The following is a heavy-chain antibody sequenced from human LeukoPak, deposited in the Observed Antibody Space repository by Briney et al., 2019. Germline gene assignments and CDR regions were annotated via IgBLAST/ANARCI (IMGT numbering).Heavy chain of an antibody. CDR1: GGSISSYY. CDR2: IYYSGST. V-gene: IGHV4-59*01. D-gene: IGHD3-3*01. CDR3: ARSHITIFGVVTAPFDY. Sequence: SETLSLTCTVSGGSISSYYWSWIRQPPGKGLEWIGYIYYSGSTNYNPSLKSRVTISVDTSKNQFSLKLSSVTAADTAVYYCARSHITIFGVVTAPFDYWGQGTLVTVSS. J-gene: IGHJ4*02.